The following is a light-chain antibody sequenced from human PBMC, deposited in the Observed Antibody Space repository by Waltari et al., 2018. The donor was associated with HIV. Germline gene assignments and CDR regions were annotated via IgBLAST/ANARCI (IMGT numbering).Light chain of an antibody. J-gene: IGKJ5*01. V-gene: IGKV4-1*01. CDR1: QSVFHSSNSNNY. Sequence: DIVMTQSPDSLVVSLGERATIACRSSQSVFHSSNSNNYLAWYQHKPGQSPKLLLYCASTREFGVPDRFSGSGSGTDFTLTINSLQAEDAAVYYCLQYYSTPSFGQGTRLEIK. CDR2: CAS. CDR3: LQYYSTPS.